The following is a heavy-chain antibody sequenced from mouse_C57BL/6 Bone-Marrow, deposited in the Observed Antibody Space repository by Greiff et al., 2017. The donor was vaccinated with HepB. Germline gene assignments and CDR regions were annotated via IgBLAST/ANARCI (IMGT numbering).Heavy chain of an antibody. CDR3: ARLVVEDAMDY. J-gene: IGHJ4*01. D-gene: IGHD1-1*01. CDR1: GYTFTSYW. Sequence: QVQLQQPGAELVRPGSSVKLSCKASGYTFTSYWMHWVKQRPIQGLEWIGNIDPSDSETHYNQKFKGKATLTADKSSSTAYMELRSLTSEDSAVYFCARLVVEDAMDYWGQGTSVTVSS. V-gene: IGHV1-52*01. CDR2: IDPSDSET.